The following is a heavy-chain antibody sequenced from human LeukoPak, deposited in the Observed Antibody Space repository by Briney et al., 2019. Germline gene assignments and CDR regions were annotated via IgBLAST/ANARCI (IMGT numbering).Heavy chain of an antibody. CDR2: FYYTGST. D-gene: IGHD4-17*01. V-gene: IGHV4-59*01. CDR3: ARLPSVGYGYFED. Sequence: KPSETLSLTCTVSGDSIRSFFWSWVRQPPGKGLEWIGFFYYTGSTNYNPSLKSRVSISVDTSTNQLSLNLTSVTAADTAVYYCARLPSVGYGYFEDWGQGAVVTVSS. CDR1: GDSIRSFF. J-gene: IGHJ4*02.